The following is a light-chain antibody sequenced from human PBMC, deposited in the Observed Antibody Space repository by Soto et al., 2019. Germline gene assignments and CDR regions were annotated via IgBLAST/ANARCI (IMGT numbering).Light chain of an antibody. J-gene: IGKJ1*01. CDR2: GAS. CDR3: QQYGSSPQWT. V-gene: IGKV3-20*01. Sequence: VLTQSPDSLSLSPGERATLSCRASQYISTKLAWYQQKPGQAPRLLFSGASSRATGIPDRFSGSGSGTDFTLTISRLEPEDFAVYYCQQYGSSPQWTFGQGTKVEIK. CDR1: QYISTK.